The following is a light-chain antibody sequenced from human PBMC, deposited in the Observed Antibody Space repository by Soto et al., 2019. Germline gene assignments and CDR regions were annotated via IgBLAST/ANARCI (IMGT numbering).Light chain of an antibody. V-gene: IGKV3-20*01. CDR3: QQYGSSPPMYT. Sequence: EIVLTQSPGTLSLSPGERATLSCRASQSVSSSYLAWYQQKPGQAPRLLIYGASSRATGIPDRFRGSGSGTDFTLTISRLEPEDLAVYYCQQYGSSPPMYTFGQGTRLEIK. J-gene: IGKJ5*01. CDR2: GAS. CDR1: QSVSSSY.